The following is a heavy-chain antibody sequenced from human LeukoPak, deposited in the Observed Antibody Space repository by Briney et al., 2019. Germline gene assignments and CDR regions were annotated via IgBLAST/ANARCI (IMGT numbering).Heavy chain of an antibody. CDR2: ISSSSFTI. V-gene: IGHV3-48*04. J-gene: IGHJ4*02. CDR1: GYTFSTYS. D-gene: IGHD2-21*02. CDR3: AREICGSDCYSTFDY. Sequence: GGSLRLSCAASGYTFSTYSMNWVRQAPGKGLEWVSYISSSSFTIHYADSVKGRFTISRDNAKSSLYLQMNSLRAEDTAVYYCAREICGSDCYSTFDYWGQGALVTVSS.